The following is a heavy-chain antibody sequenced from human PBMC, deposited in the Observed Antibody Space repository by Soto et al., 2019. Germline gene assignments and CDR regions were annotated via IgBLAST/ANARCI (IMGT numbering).Heavy chain of an antibody. D-gene: IGHD3-22*01. CDR1: GDTFSSYA. Sequence: ASVKVSCKASGDTFSSYAISWVRQAPGQGLEWMGGIIPIFGTANYAQKFQGRVTITADESTSTAYMELSSLRSEDTAVYYCARGRRPDYYGSSGYGGPRDAFDIWGQGTMVTVSS. CDR3: ARGRRPDYYGSSGYGGPRDAFDI. CDR2: IIPIFGTA. J-gene: IGHJ3*02. V-gene: IGHV1-69*13.